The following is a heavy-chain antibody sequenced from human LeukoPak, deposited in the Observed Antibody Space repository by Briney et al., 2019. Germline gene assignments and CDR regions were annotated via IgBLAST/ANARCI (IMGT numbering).Heavy chain of an antibody. CDR3: AKRVTGFDY. Sequence: GGSLRLSCTASGLSLNNYAMSWVRQVPGKGLEWVSASSSSDDGKWYAESVRGRFTISRDTSKNTVYLQMNSLRAEDTAVYYCAKRVTGFDYWGQGTLVTVSS. CDR1: GLSLNNYA. CDR2: SSSSDDGK. J-gene: IGHJ4*02. V-gene: IGHV3-23*01. D-gene: IGHD2-8*02.